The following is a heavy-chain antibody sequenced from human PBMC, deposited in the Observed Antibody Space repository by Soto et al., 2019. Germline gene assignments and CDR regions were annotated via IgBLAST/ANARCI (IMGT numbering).Heavy chain of an antibody. Sequence: GESLKIPCNGSRFSFSSYWIGWVLQMPRQGLEWMGILYPSDSDTRYSPSLQGQVTISAAKSINTAYLPWSSLKPSDTAMYYCARRSGDDVFFEQYGRDDRGQVATVNVS. V-gene: IGHV5-51*01. J-gene: IGHJ6*01. CDR3: ARRSGDDVFFEQYGRDD. CDR2: LYPSDSDT. CDR1: RFSFSSYW. D-gene: IGHD4-17*01.